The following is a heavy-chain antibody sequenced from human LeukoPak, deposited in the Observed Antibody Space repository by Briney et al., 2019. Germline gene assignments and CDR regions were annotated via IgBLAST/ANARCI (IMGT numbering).Heavy chain of an antibody. D-gene: IGHD1-26*01. CDR1: GYTFTGYY. CDR3: TRESGSYHGNDY. V-gene: IGHV1-2*06. Sequence: GASVKVSCKASGYTFTGYYMHWVRQAPGQGLEWMGRINPNSGGTNYAQKFQGGVTMTRDTSISTAYMELSSLRSDDTAVYYCTRESGSYHGNDYWGQGTLVTVSS. CDR2: INPNSGGT. J-gene: IGHJ4*02.